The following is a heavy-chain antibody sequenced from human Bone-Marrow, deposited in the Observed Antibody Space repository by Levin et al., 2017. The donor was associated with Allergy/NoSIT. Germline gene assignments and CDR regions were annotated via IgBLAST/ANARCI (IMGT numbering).Heavy chain of an antibody. CDR3: AKDGYGDYGGRWFDP. J-gene: IGHJ5*02. CDR1: GFTFSSYA. CDR2: ISGSGGST. V-gene: IGHV3-23*01. D-gene: IGHD4-17*01. Sequence: GGSLRLSCAASGFTFSSYAMSWVRQAPGKGLEWVSAISGSGGSTYYADSVKGRFTISRDNSKNTLYLQMNSLRAEDTAVYYCAKDGYGDYGGRWFDPWGQGTLVTVSS.